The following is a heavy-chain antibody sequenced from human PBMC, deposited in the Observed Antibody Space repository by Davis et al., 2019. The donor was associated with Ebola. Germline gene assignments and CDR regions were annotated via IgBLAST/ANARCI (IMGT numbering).Heavy chain of an antibody. CDR2: ISGSGDST. CDR3: AKRWEGRYFDY. V-gene: IGHV3-23*01. CDR1: PLTFSDYY. J-gene: IGHJ4*02. Sequence: PGGSLRLSFAASPLTFSDYYMSWVRQAPGKGLEWVPSISGSGDSTYYVGSVKGRFTISRDNSKNTLYLQMNTLRTADTAVFYCAKRWEGRYFDYWGQGTLVTVSS. D-gene: IGHD1-26*01.